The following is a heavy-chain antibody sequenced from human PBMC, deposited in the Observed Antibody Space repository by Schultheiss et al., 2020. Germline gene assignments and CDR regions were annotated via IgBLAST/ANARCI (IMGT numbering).Heavy chain of an antibody. CDR3: ARAAMYYYGSGRRIAFDY. CDR1: GGSISSGGYY. CDR2: IYYSGST. D-gene: IGHD3-10*01. V-gene: IGHV4-31*03. Sequence: TLSLTFTVSGGSISSGGYYWSWIRQHPGKGLEWIGYIYYSGSTYYNPSLKSRVTISVDTSKNQFSLKLSSVTAADTAVYYCARAAMYYYGSGRRIAFDYWGQGTLVNGYS. J-gene: IGHJ4*02.